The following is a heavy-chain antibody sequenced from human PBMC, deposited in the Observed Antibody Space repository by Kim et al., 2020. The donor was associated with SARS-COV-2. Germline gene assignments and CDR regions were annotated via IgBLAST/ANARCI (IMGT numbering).Heavy chain of an antibody. D-gene: IGHD4-4*01. CDR3: ARGRITDSNSPGY. J-gene: IGHJ4*02. V-gene: IGHV3-74*01. Sequence: YADCVKGRFTIARDNAKNTLYLQMNSLRAEDTAVYYCARGRITDSNSPGYWGQGTLVTVSS.